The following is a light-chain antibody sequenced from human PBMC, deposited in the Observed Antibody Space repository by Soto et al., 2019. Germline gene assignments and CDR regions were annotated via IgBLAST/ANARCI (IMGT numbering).Light chain of an antibody. J-gene: IGLJ1*01. CDR3: GTWDSSLSAYV. V-gene: IGLV1-51*01. Sequence: QSVLTQPPSVSAAPGQKVTISCSGSSSNIGNNYVSWYQQLPGTAPKLLIYENNKGPSGMPDPFSGSKSGTSATLGITGLQNGDEADYYCGTWDSSLSAYVFGTGTKLTVL. CDR1: SSNIGNNY. CDR2: ENN.